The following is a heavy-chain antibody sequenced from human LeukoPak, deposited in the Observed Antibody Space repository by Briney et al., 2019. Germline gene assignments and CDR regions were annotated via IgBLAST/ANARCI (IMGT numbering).Heavy chain of an antibody. J-gene: IGHJ6*03. CDR3: AREGVVIAIVYLDV. D-gene: IGHD2-21*01. CDR1: GFTFSSYG. CDR2: IRYDGSNK. Sequence: GGSLRLSCAASGFTFSSYGMHWVRQAPGKGLEWVAFIRYDGSNKYYADSVKGRFTISRDNSKNMLYLQMNSLRAEDTAVYYCAREGVVIAIVYLDVWGKGTTVSVSS. V-gene: IGHV3-30*02.